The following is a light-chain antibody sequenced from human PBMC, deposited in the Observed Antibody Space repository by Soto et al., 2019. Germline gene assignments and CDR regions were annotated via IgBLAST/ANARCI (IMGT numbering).Light chain of an antibody. Sequence: QSVLTQPPSASGTPGQRVTISCSGSSSNIGSNTVNWYQQLPGTAPKLLIYSNNKRPSGVPDRFSGSKSGTSASLAISGLQSEDEADYYCAAWDDSLSGQVFGGGTKLTVL. CDR3: AAWDDSLSGQV. CDR1: SSNIGSNT. J-gene: IGLJ3*02. CDR2: SNN. V-gene: IGLV1-44*01.